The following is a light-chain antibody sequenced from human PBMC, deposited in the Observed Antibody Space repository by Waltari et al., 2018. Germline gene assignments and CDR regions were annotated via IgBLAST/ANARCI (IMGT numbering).Light chain of an antibody. CDR2: SND. V-gene: IGLV1-44*01. J-gene: IGLJ2*01. CDR1: NYNIGSGP. CDR3: ATWDGRVNGVL. Sequence: QSVLTQAPSVSGTPGQSVTISCSGTNYNIGSGPVNWYQPVPAMSPTLLIYSNDRGPSGVPERVSGSKSGPSASLAISGLQSEDEADYYCATWDGRVNGVLFGGGTKVTVL.